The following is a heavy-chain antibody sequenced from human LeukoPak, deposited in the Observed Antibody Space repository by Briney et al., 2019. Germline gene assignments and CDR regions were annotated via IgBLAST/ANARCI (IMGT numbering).Heavy chain of an antibody. V-gene: IGHV3-23*01. CDR1: GFTFTNYA. D-gene: IGHD2-15*01. J-gene: IGHJ4*02. Sequence: GGSLRLSCAASGFTFTNYAVNWVRQAPGKGLEWVSAISGDGTFIYYTESAKGRFTISRDNSMSTVYLQMNSLRAEDTAVYYCAKDLRYENYYFDYWGQGTLVTVSS. CDR3: AKDLRYENYYFDY. CDR2: ISGDGTFI.